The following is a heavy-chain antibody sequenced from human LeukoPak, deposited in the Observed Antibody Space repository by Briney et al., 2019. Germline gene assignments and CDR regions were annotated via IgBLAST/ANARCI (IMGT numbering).Heavy chain of an antibody. J-gene: IGHJ3*02. CDR3: ARVPYLYDYGDYGAFDI. D-gene: IGHD4-17*01. CDR2: ISSSGSTI. CDR1: GFTFSSYE. V-gene: IGHV3-48*03. Sequence: QPGGSLRLSCAASGFTFSSYEMNWVRQAPGKGLEWASYISSSGSTIYYADSVKGRFTISRDNAKNSLYLQMNSLRAEDTAVYYCARVPYLYDYGDYGAFDIWGQGTMVTVSS.